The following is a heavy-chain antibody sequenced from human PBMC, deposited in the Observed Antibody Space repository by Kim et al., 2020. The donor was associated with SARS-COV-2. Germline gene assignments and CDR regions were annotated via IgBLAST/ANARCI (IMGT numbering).Heavy chain of an antibody. CDR3: ATTFGFWANGDQRYYYH. CDR2: ISASGSTS. V-gene: IGHV3-23*01. Sequence: GGSLRLSCVASGFAFSNYAMSWVRQAPGKGPEWVSGISASGSTSYYADSVRGRFTISRDNLQDKIHLQMDSPRVEDTAIYYCATTFGFWANGDQRYYYH. J-gene: IGHJ6*03. D-gene: IGHD1-1*01. CDR1: GFAFSNYA.